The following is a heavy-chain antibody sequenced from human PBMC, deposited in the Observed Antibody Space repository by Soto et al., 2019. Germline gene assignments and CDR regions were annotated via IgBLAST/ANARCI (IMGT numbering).Heavy chain of an antibody. Sequence: EVQLVESGGGLVQPGGSLRLSCAASGFTFSVYWMHWVRQAPGKGLVWVSRIDSDGSTTSYADSVKGRFTISRDNAKSTLYLQMTSLRAEDTAVYYCARPGYSNYGAGVDVWGQGTRVTVSS. V-gene: IGHV3-74*01. CDR3: ARPGYSNYGAGVDV. CDR1: GFTFSVYW. J-gene: IGHJ6*02. D-gene: IGHD4-4*01. CDR2: IDSDGSTT.